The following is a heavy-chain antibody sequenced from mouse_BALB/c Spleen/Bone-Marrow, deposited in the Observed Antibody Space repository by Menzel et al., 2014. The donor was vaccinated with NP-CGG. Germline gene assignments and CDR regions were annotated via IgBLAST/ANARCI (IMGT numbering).Heavy chain of an antibody. V-gene: IGHV1S81*02. CDR3: SRFPH. CDR1: GYTFTSYY. CDR2: INPSNGGT. Sequence: QVQLQQSGAELVKPGASVKLSCKASGYTFTSYYMYWVKQRPGQGLEWIGEINPSNGGTNFNEKFKSRATLTVDKSSSTAYMQLSSLASEDSAVYYCSRFPHWGHGTTVTVSS. J-gene: IGHJ4*01.